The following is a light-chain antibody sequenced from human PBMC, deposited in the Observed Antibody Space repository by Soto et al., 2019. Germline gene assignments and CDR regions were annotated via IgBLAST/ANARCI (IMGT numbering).Light chain of an antibody. Sequence: IQMTQSPSPLSGSVGDRVTITCRASQTISSWLAWYQQKPGKAPKLLIYDASSLESGVPSSFSGSGSGTEFTLTISSLQPDYFATYYCQQYNSYATFGQGNKGDIK. CDR1: QTISSW. CDR3: QQYNSYAT. CDR2: DAS. V-gene: IGKV1-5*01. J-gene: IGKJ1*01.